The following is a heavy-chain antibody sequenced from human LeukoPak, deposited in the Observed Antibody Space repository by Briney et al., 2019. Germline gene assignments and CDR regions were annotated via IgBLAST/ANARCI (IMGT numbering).Heavy chain of an antibody. D-gene: IGHD3-22*01. J-gene: IGHJ1*01. V-gene: IGHV5-51*01. Sequence: KCGESLKISCQGSGYTFTSYWISWVRQMPGKGLEWMGIIYPGDSDTRYSPSFQGQVTISADKSIDTAYLQWSSLKASDTAMYYCARHGPYYYDSRGMYFQHWGQGTLVTVSS. CDR1: GYTFTSYW. CDR2: IYPGDSDT. CDR3: ARHGPYYYDSRGMYFQH.